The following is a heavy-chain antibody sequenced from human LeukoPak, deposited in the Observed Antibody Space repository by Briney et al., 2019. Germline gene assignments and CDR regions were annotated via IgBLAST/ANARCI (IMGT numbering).Heavy chain of an antibody. Sequence: SETLSLTCAVYGGSFSGYYWSWIRQPPGKGLEWIGEINHSGSTNYNPSLKSRVTISVDTSKNQFSLKLSSVTAADTAVYHCARRSHCTGGSCYPVWGQGTTVTVSS. CDR1: GGSFSGYY. CDR3: ARRSHCTGGSCYPV. D-gene: IGHD2-15*01. J-gene: IGHJ6*02. CDR2: INHSGST. V-gene: IGHV4-34*01.